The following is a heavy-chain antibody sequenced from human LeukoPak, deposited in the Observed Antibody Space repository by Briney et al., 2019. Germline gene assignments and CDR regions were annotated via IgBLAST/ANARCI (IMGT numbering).Heavy chain of an antibody. V-gene: IGHV3-7*03. CDR1: GFTFRNYW. D-gene: IGHD6-19*01. Sequence: GGSLRLSCAASGFTFRNYWMSWVRQAPGTGLEWVANIKQDGSDRSYVTSVRGRFTISRDNAESSLYLQMNSLRVEDTAVYYCVRNLAVAGTCFDSWGQGTLVTVSS. CDR3: VRNLAVAGTCFDS. CDR2: IKQDGSDR. J-gene: IGHJ4*02.